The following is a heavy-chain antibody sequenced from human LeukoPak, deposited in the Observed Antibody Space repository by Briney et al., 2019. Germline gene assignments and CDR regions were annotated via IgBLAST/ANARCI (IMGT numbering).Heavy chain of an antibody. CDR1: GYSFTSYW. V-gene: IGHV5-51*01. CDR2: IYPGDSDT. Sequence: GESLKISCKGSGYSFTSYWIGWVRQMPGKGLEWMGIIYPGDSDTRYSPSFQGQVTILADKSISTAYLQWSSLKASDTAMYYCARRGSYYDSSGYYYFDYWGQGTLVTVSS. J-gene: IGHJ4*02. D-gene: IGHD3-22*01. CDR3: ARRGSYYDSSGYYYFDY.